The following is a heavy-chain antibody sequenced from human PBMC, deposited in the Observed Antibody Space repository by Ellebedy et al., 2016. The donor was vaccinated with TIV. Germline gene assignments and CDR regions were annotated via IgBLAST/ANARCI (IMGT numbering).Heavy chain of an antibody. CDR1: GVSMTSGDNY. J-gene: IGHJ4*02. Sequence: MPSETLSLTCTVSGVSMTSGDNYWGWLRQPPGKGLERIGSVRHNADSYYNPPLQSPTTISVYTSKSQFSLSLTSVAAADTALYYCASHRGFYSGWTFDYWGLGILVTVSS. V-gene: IGHV4-39*07. CDR3: ASHRGFYSGWTFDY. D-gene: IGHD5-12*01. CDR2: VRHNADS.